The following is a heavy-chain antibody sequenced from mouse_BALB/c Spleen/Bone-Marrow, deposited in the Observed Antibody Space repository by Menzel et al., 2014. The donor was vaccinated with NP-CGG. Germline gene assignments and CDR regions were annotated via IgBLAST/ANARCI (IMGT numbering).Heavy chain of an antibody. J-gene: IGHJ4*01. Sequence: VQLHQSGPSLVKPSQTLSLTCSVTGDSITSGYWNWIRKFPGNKLEYMGYISYSGSTYYDPSLKSRISITRDTSKNLYYLQLNSVTTKDTATYYCARSGSSGYHYYAMDYWGQGTSVTVSS. CDR2: ISYSGST. V-gene: IGHV3-8*02. CDR1: GDSITSGY. D-gene: IGHD3-1*01. CDR3: ARSGSSGYHYYAMDY.